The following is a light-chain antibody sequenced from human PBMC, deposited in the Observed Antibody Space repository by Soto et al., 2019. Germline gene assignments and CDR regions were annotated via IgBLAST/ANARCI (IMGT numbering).Light chain of an antibody. Sequence: EIQITQSPSTLSASIGVKVTIACRASQSISSWLAWYQQKPGKAPKLLIYDASSWESGVPSRFSGSGSGTEFTLTISSLQPDDFATYYCQHYNSYSEAFGQGTKVDIK. CDR1: QSISSW. J-gene: IGKJ1*01. CDR3: QHYNSYSEA. V-gene: IGKV1-5*01. CDR2: DAS.